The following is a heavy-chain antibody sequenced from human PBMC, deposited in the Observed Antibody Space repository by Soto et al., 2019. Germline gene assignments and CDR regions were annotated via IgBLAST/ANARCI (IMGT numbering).Heavy chain of an antibody. Sequence: EVQLVESGGGLVQPGRSLRLSCVASGFSLDDFVMNWVRQRPGKGRGWVSSVSWNSGAKLYADSVKGRFAISRDSAKKSVYLQMNSLRPDDTAFYYCAKGVATAVPALDYWGQGTLVTVSS. D-gene: IGHD2-21*02. CDR2: VSWNSGAK. J-gene: IGHJ4*02. CDR1: GFSLDDFV. CDR3: AKGVATAVPALDY. V-gene: IGHV3-9*01.